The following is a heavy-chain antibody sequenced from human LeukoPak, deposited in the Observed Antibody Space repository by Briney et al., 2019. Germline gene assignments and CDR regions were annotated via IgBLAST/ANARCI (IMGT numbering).Heavy chain of an antibody. CDR3: AKDFYSSSWLFDY. Sequence: GGSLRLSCAASGFTVSNNYMSWVRQAPGKGLEWVSVIYNTGSTFYADSVKGRFTISRDSSKNTAYLQMNSLRAEDTAVYYCAKDFYSSSWLFDYWGQGTLVTVSS. V-gene: IGHV3-66*01. CDR1: GFTVSNNY. J-gene: IGHJ4*02. D-gene: IGHD6-13*01. CDR2: IYNTGST.